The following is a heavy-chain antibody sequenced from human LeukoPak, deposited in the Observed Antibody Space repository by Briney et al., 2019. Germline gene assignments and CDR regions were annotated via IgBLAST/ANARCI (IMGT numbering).Heavy chain of an antibody. V-gene: IGHV4-61*02. J-gene: IGHJ4*02. CDR2: IYTSGST. Sequence: ASETLSLTCTVSGGSISSGSYYWSWIRQPAGKGLEWIGRIYTSGSTNYNPSLKSRVTMSVDTSKNQFSLKLSSVTAADTAVYYCARDPAQYYFDYWGQGTLVTVSS. CDR1: GGSISSGSYY. CDR3: ARDPAQYYFDY.